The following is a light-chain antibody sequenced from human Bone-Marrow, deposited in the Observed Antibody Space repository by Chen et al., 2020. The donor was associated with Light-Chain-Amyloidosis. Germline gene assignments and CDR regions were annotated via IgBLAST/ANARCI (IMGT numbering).Light chain of an antibody. CDR3: QSADSSGTYEVI. J-gene: IGLJ2*01. CDR2: RDT. V-gene: IGLV3-25*03. CDR1: DLPTND. Sequence: SYELTQPPSLSVSHGQTARITCSGDDLPTNDAYWYQQKPGQAPVLVIHRDTERPSGISERFSGSSSGTTATLTISGVQAEDEADYHCQSADSSGTYEVIFGGGTKLTVL.